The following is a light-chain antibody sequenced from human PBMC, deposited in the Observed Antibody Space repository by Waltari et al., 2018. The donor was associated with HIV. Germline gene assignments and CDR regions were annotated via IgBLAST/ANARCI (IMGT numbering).Light chain of an antibody. CDR3: QSADSSGTYLYV. V-gene: IGLV3-25*03. CDR2: KDS. CDR1: ALPNQY. Sequence: SYELTQPPSVSVSPGQTARITCSGDALPNQYAYWYQQKPGQAPVLVIYKDSDKHSGIPERFSGSSSGTTVTLTISGVQAEDEADYFCQSADSSGTYLYVFGTGTKVTVL. J-gene: IGLJ1*01.